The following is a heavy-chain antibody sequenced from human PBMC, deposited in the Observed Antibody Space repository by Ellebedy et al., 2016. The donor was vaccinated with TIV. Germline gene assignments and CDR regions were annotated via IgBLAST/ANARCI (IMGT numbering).Heavy chain of an antibody. Sequence: AASVKVSCKASGYTFTSHAMHWVRQAPGQRLEWMGWINTGNGNTKYSQKFQGRVTITRDTSASTAYMELSSLRSEDTAVYYCAREKGLYSGSYFDYWGQGTLVTVSS. J-gene: IGHJ4*02. D-gene: IGHD1-26*01. CDR1: GYTFTSHA. V-gene: IGHV1-3*04. CDR2: INTGNGNT. CDR3: AREKGLYSGSYFDY.